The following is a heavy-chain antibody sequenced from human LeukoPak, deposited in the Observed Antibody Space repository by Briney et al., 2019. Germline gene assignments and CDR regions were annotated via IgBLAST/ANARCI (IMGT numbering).Heavy chain of an antibody. J-gene: IGHJ4*02. CDR3: ARDAHYDFWSGYYSTWPLGY. CDR1: GFTFSSYS. D-gene: IGHD3-3*01. V-gene: IGHV3-21*01. CDR2: ISSSISYI. Sequence: SGGSLRLSCAASGFTFSSYSINWVRQAPGKGLEWVSSISSSISYIYYADSVKGRFTISRDNAKNSLYLQMNSLRAEDTAVHYCARDAHYDFWSGYYSTWPLGYWGQGTLVTVSS.